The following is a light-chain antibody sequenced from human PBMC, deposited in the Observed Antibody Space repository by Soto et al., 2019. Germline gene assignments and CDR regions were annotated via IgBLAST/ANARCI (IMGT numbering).Light chain of an antibody. CDR3: QHYNNWPPWT. CDR2: DAS. CDR1: QSVRSN. V-gene: IGKV3-15*01. Sequence: EIVMTQSPATLSVSPGERATLSCRASQSVRSNLAWYQQKPGQAPRLLIYDASTRATGIPARFSGSGSVTEFTLTISSLQSEDFAVYYCQHYNNWPPWTFGQGTKVEIK. J-gene: IGKJ1*01.